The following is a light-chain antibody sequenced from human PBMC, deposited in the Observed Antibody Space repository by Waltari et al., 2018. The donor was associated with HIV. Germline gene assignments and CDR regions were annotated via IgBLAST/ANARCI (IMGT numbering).Light chain of an antibody. J-gene: IGLJ2*01. CDR2: EVN. CDR1: SSDVEGYNS. V-gene: IGLV2-8*01. CDR3: SSHAGSNLFVV. Sequence: QSALTQPPSASGSPGQSVTISCTGTSSDVEGYNSVSWYQQLPGKAPKLMIFEVNKRPSGAPDRFSGSQSGNTASLTVSGLQPEDEADYYCSSHAGSNLFVVFGGGTKLTVL.